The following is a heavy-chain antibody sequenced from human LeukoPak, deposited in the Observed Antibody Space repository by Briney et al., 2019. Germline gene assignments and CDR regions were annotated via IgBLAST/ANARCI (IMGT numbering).Heavy chain of an antibody. CDR3: AVVAGRFPPDY. CDR2: TSFDESNK. J-gene: IGHJ4*02. CDR1: GFTFSTYA. Sequence: GGSLRLSCAASGFTFSTYAMHWVRQAPGKGLEWVAFTSFDESNKFYADSVEGRFTISRDNSKKILFLQMDNLRVDDTAMYYCAVVAGRFPPDYWGQGTLVTVSS. D-gene: IGHD6-19*01. V-gene: IGHV3-30-3*01.